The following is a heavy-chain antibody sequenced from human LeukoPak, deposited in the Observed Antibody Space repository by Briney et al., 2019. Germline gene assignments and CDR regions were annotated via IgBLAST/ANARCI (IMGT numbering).Heavy chain of an antibody. D-gene: IGHD6-13*01. V-gene: IGHV3-30*03. CDR3: ARGYRYGSSWYDY. CDR2: ISYDGSNK. Sequence: PGGSLRLSCAASGFTFSSYSMNWVRQAPGKGLEWVAVISYDGSNKYYADSVKGRFTISRDNSKNTPYLQMNSLRAEDTAVYYCARGYRYGSSWYDYWGQGTLVTVSS. J-gene: IGHJ4*02. CDR1: GFTFSSYS.